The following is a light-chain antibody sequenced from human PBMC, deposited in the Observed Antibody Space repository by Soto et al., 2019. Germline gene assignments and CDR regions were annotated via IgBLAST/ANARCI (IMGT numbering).Light chain of an antibody. CDR3: ATWDGSLPGEV. CDR2: GNN. Sequence: QSVLTQPPSVSGAPGQRVTISCTGSSSNIGVGFDVHWYQQLPGTAPKLLIYGNNNRPSGVPDRFSGSKSGTSGTLDITGLQTGDEADYYCATWDGSLPGEVFGGGTKLTVL. J-gene: IGLJ2*01. V-gene: IGLV1-40*01. CDR1: SSNIGVGFD.